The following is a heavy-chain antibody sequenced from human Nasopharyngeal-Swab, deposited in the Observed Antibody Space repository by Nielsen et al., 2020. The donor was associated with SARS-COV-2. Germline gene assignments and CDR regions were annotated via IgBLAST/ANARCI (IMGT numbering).Heavy chain of an antibody. CDR2: ISGSGGSA. CDR3: TTDPMTTVTY. CDR1: GFTFSSYA. V-gene: IGHV3-23*01. J-gene: IGHJ4*02. Sequence: GESLKISCAASGFTFSSYAMSWVRQAPGKGLEWVSAISGSGGSAYYADSVKGRFTISRDNSKNTLYLQMNSLRAEDTAVYYCTTDPMTTVTYWGQGTLVTVSS. D-gene: IGHD4-17*01.